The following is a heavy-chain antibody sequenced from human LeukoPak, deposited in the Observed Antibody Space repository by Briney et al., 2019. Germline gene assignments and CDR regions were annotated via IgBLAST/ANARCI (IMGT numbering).Heavy chain of an antibody. V-gene: IGHV1-18*01. CDR1: GYTFTSYG. CDR3: ARDPTGDSYFDY. D-gene: IGHD4-17*01. Sequence: ASVKVSCKASGYTFTSYGISWVRLAPGQGLEWMGWISAYNGNTNYAQKLQGRVTMTTDTSTSTAYMELRSLRSDDTAVYYCARDPTGDSYFDYWGQGTLVTVSS. J-gene: IGHJ4*02. CDR2: ISAYNGNT.